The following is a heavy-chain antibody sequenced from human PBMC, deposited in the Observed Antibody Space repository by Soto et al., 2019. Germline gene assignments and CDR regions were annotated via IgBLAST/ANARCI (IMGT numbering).Heavy chain of an antibody. V-gene: IGHV2-5*01. Sequence: SGPTLVNPTQTLTLTCTFSGFSLSTSGVGVGWIRQPPGKALECLALIYWNDDKRFSPSLKSRLTITKDTSKNQAVLTMTNMDPVDTATYFCAHKGNYYSMDVWGQGTTVTVSS. J-gene: IGHJ6*02. CDR2: IYWNDDK. CDR1: GFSLSTSGVG. CDR3: AHKGNYYSMDV.